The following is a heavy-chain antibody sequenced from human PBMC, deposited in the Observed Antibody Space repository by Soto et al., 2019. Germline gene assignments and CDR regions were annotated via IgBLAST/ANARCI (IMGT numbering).Heavy chain of an antibody. CDR2: FDPEDGET. V-gene: IGHV1-24*01. J-gene: IGHJ4*01. CDR3: ATLEYCSSTSCPSPLFDY. Sequence: ASVKXSCKVSGYTLTELSMHWVRQAPGKGLEWMGGFDPEDGETIYAQKFQGRVTMTEDTSTDTAYMELSSLRSEDTAVYYCATLEYCSSTSCPSPLFDYWGQGTLVTVSS. D-gene: IGHD2-2*01. CDR1: GYTLTELS.